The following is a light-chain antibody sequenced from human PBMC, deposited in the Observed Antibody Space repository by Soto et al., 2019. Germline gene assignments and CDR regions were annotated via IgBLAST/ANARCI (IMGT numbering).Light chain of an antibody. CDR2: DVT. CDR1: SSDVGGYNY. V-gene: IGLV2-11*01. CDR3: CSYAGTSYV. Sequence: QSVLTQPPSVSGSPGQSVAISCTGTSSDVGGYNYVSWYQQHPGKAPKFTIYDVTKRPSGVPDRFSGSKSGNTASLTISGLQAEDEADYYCCSYAGTSYVFGTGTKVTVL. J-gene: IGLJ1*01.